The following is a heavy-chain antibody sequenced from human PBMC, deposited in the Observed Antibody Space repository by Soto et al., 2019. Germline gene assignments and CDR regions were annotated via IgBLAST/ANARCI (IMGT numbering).Heavy chain of an antibody. J-gene: IGHJ4*02. V-gene: IGHV3-23*01. Sequence: EVQLLESGGGLVQPGGSLRLSCAASGFTFSSYAMSWVRQAPGKGLEWVSAISGSGGSTYYADSVKGRFTISRDNTKNTLYLQMNSLRAEDTAVYYCARSYLTTVTYDYWGQGTLVTVSS. CDR3: ARSYLTTVTYDY. CDR1: GFTFSSYA. CDR2: ISGSGGST. D-gene: IGHD4-17*01.